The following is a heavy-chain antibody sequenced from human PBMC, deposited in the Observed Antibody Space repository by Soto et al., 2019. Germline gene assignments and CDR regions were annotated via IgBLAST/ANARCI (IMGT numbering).Heavy chain of an antibody. CDR1: GFTFSSYG. Sequence: GGSLRLSCAASGFTFSSYGMHWVRQAPGKGLEWVAVISYDGSNKYYADSVKGRFTISRDNSKNTLYLQMNSLRAEDTAVYYCAKSIIAVRPEPDAFDFWGQGTLVPVSS. V-gene: IGHV3-30*18. CDR3: AKSIIAVRPEPDAFDF. CDR2: ISYDGSNK. D-gene: IGHD6-6*01. J-gene: IGHJ3*01.